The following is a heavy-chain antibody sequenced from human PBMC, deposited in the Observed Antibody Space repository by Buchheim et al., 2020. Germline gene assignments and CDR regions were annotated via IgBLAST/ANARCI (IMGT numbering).Heavy chain of an antibody. D-gene: IGHD6-6*01. CDR1: GFTFSSYA. J-gene: IGHJ3*02. CDR3: ARDPSSSPGAFDI. V-gene: IGHV3-30-3*01. Sequence: QVQLVESGGGVVQPGRSLRLSCAASGFTFSSYAMHWVRQAPGKGLEWVAVISYDGSNKYYADSVKSRFTISRDNSKNTLYLQMNSLRAEDTAVYYCARDPSSSPGAFDIWGQGT. CDR2: ISYDGSNK.